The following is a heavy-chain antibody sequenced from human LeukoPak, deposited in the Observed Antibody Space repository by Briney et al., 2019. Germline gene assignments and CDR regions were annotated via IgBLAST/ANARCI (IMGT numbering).Heavy chain of an antibody. J-gene: IGHJ4*02. CDR3: AKEPRQGLKYSGGWYYFDY. Sequence: PGGSLRLSCAASGFTFSSYAMSWVRQAPGKGLEWVSAISGSGGSTYYADSVKGRFTISRDNSKNTLYLQMNSLRAEDTAVYYCAKEPRQGLKYSGGWYYFDYWGQGTLVTVSS. V-gene: IGHV3-23*01. CDR2: ISGSGGST. CDR1: GFTFSSYA. D-gene: IGHD6-19*01.